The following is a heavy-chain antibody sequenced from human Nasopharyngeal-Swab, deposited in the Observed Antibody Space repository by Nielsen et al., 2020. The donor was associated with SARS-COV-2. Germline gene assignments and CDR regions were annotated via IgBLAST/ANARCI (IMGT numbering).Heavy chain of an antibody. Sequence: GGSLRLSCTASGFTFGDYAMSWVRQAPGKGLEWVGFIRSKAYGGTTEYAASVKGRFTIPRDDSKSIAYLQMNSLKTEDTAVYYCTRAEFQLRPDAFDIWGQGTMVTVSS. CDR2: IRSKAYGGTT. J-gene: IGHJ3*02. CDR1: GFTFGDYA. V-gene: IGHV3-49*04. CDR3: TRAEFQLRPDAFDI. D-gene: IGHD1-26*01.